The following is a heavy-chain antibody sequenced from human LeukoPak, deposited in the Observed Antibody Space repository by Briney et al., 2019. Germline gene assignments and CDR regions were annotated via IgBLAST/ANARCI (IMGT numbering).Heavy chain of an antibody. J-gene: IGHJ4*02. V-gene: IGHV3-9*01. CDR3: AKDIGYYGSGSYFRYFDY. CDR2: ISWNSGSI. Sequence: GRSLRLSCAASGFTFDDYAMHWVRHAPGKGLEWVSGISWNSGSIGYADSVKGRFTISRDNAKNSLYLQMNSLRAEDTALYYCAKDIGYYGSGSYFRYFDYWGQGTLVTVSS. D-gene: IGHD3-10*01. CDR1: GFTFDDYA.